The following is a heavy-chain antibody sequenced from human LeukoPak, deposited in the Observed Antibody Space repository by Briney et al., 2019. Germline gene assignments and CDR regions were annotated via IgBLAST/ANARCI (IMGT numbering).Heavy chain of an antibody. CDR1: GFTVSSNY. D-gene: IGHD4-17*01. J-gene: IGHJ4*02. CDR2: IHKSAIT. Sequence: GGSLRLSCAASGFTVSSNYMTWVRQAPGKGLEWVSVIHKSAITYYADTVKGRFTISRDNSKHTLYLQMGSLRTEDMAVYYCARAATVTAESAFGYWGQGTLVTVSS. CDR3: ARAATVTAESAFGY. V-gene: IGHV3-66*03.